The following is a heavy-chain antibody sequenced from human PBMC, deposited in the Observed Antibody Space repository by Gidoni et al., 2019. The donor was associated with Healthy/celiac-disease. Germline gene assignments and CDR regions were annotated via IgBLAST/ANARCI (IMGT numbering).Heavy chain of an antibody. J-gene: IGHJ1*01. CDR1: GYTFTGYY. Sequence: QVQLVQSGAEVKKPGASVKVSCTASGYTFTGYYMHWVRQAPGQGLEWMGWINPNSGGTNYAQKFQGWVTMTRDTSISTAYMELSRLRSDDTAVYYCATEAYCGGDCEYFQHWGQGTLVTVSS. CDR3: ATEAYCGGDCEYFQH. D-gene: IGHD2-21*02. CDR2: INPNSGGT. V-gene: IGHV1-2*04.